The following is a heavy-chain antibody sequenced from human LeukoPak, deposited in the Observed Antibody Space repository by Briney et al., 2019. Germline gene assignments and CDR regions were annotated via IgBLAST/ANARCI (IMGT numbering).Heavy chain of an antibody. D-gene: IGHD2-21*01. CDR2: ISGSGGTT. CDR1: GFTFSVYG. V-gene: IGHV3-23*01. J-gene: IGHJ5*02. CDR3: AKDKCGANCGGA. Sequence: GGSLRLSCAASGFTFSVYGMTWVRQAPGKGLEWVSSISGSGGTTHYADSVKGRFTISRDNSKNTLYLQMNSLRAEDTAVYYCAKDKCGANCGGAWGQGTLVTVSS.